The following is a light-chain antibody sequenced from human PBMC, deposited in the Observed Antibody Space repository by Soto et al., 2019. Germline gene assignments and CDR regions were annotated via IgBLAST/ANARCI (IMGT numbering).Light chain of an antibody. V-gene: IGLV3-21*04. J-gene: IGLJ2*01. CDR2: YDS. CDR1: NIGSKS. Sequence: SYVLTQPPSVSVAPGKTARITCGGNNIGSKSVHWYQQKPGQAPVLVIYYDSDRPSGIPERFSGSNSGNTATLTISRVEAGDEADYYCQVWDSSSDHSVVFGGGTQLTVL. CDR3: QVWDSSSDHSVV.